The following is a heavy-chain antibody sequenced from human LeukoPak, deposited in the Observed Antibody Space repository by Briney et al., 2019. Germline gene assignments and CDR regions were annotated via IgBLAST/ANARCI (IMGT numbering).Heavy chain of an antibody. D-gene: IGHD1-1*01. CDR1: GGSINSFY. CDR3: ARQFVAPNWNGGPAAFDI. Sequence: PSETLSLTCTVSGGSINSFYWSWIRQPPGKGLEWIGYIYYSGNTNYNPSFKSRITISVDTSKNQFSLNLSSVTAADTAVYYCARQFVAPNWNGGPAAFDIWGQGTMVTVSS. CDR2: IYYSGNT. V-gene: IGHV4-59*08. J-gene: IGHJ3*02.